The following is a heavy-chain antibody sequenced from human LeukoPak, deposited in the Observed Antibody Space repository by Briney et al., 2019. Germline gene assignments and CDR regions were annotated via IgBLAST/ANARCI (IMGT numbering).Heavy chain of an antibody. CDR2: ISPTGDGA. V-gene: IGHV3-23*01. D-gene: IGHD3-22*01. Sequence: GGSLSLSCAASGFTFSTYALHWVRQAPGKGLEWVSGISPTGDGAYYADSVKGRFTISRDNFKNTLYVHMNSLRAEDTAVYYCAKAGDRNYFDYWGQGALVTVSS. CDR3: AKAGDRNYFDY. CDR1: GFTFSTYA. J-gene: IGHJ4*02.